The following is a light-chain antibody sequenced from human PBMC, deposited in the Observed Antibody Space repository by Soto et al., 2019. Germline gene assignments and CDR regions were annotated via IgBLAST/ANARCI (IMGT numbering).Light chain of an antibody. Sequence: DIQMTQSPSPLSASVGDRVTITCQASQDISNYLNWYQQKPGKAPKLLIYDASNLQGGVPSRFAGSGSGTDFSLTISSLQPEDSATYFCQQGDRTPYTFGQGTKVDIK. J-gene: IGKJ2*01. CDR3: QQGDRTPYT. CDR1: QDISNY. V-gene: IGKV1-39*01. CDR2: DAS.